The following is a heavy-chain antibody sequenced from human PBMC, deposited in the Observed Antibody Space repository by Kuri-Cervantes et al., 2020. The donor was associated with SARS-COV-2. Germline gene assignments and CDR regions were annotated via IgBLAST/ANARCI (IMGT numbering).Heavy chain of an antibody. V-gene: IGHV4-30-4*08. J-gene: IGHJ4*02. CDR2: IYGTGTT. CDR3: ARAHRGFDY. CDR1: GGSISSGDFS. Sequence: SETLSLTCSVSGGSISSGDFSWNWIRQPPGKGLEWIGYIYGTGTTYNNPSLNSRVTISVDRSKNQFSLKLSSVTAADTAVYYCARAHRGFDYWGQGTLVTVSS.